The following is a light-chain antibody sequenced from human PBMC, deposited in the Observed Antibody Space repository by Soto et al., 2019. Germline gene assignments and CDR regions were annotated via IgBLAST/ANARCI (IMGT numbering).Light chain of an antibody. Sequence: QSALTQPASVSGSPGQSITISCTGTSSDVGGYNYVSWYQQHPGKAPKLMIYEVSNRPSGVSNRFSGSKSGNTASLTISGLQDEDEADYYCSSYTSSSVVFGGGTQMTVL. CDR2: EVS. V-gene: IGLV2-14*01. J-gene: IGLJ2*01. CDR1: SSDVGGYNY. CDR3: SSYTSSSVV.